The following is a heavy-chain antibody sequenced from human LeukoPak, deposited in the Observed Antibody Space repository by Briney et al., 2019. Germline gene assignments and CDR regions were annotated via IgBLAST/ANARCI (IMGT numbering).Heavy chain of an antibody. CDR1: GGSFSGYY. CDR2: INHSGST. D-gene: IGHD2-2*01. CDR3: AKEVVVPAAKDFLSDY. Sequence: PSETLSLTCAVYGGSFSGYYWSWIRQPPGKGLEWIGEINHSGSTNYNPSLKSRVTISVDTSKNQFSLKLSSVTTADTAVYYRAKEVVVPAAKDFLSDYWRQGTLVTVSS. J-gene: IGHJ4*02. V-gene: IGHV4-34*01.